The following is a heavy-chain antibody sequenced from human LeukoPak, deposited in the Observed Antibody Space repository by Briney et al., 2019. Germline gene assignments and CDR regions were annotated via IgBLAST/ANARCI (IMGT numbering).Heavy chain of an antibody. CDR2: IKQDGSEK. D-gene: IGHD3-3*01. V-gene: IGHV3-7*01. CDR1: GFTFSSYW. CDR3: ARDPHYDFWSGYGYYYYGMDV. J-gene: IGHJ6*02. Sequence: GGSLRPSCAASGFTFSSYWMSWVRQAPGKGLEWVANIKQDGSEKYYVDSVKGRFTISRDNAKNSLYLQMNSLRAEDTAVYYCARDPHYDFWSGYGYYYYGMDVWGQGTTVTVSS.